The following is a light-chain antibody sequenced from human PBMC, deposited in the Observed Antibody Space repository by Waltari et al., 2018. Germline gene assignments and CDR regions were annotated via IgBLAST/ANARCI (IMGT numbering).Light chain of an antibody. V-gene: IGKV1-39*01. CDR2: GSS. J-gene: IGKJ3*01. CDR1: QSIDSY. CDR3: QQTYSTPPEFT. Sequence: DIQMTQSPSSLSASVGDRVTIPCRASQSIDSYLKWYQQKPGEAPKILIYGSSMLQSGVPSRFSGSGYGADFTLTISSLQPDDFATYYCQQTYSTPPEFTFGPGTKVEIK.